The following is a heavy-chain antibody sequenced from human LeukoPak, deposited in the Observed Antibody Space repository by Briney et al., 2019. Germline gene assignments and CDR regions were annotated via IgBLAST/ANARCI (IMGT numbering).Heavy chain of an antibody. V-gene: IGHV3-9*03. Sequence: GGSLRLSCAASGFRFDDYAMHWARQPPGKGLEWVSGISWNSGSIDYADSVKGRFTISRDNAKNSLYLQMNSLRAEDMALYYCAKDMTVSPGIDGFDIWGQGTMVTVSS. CDR1: GFRFDDYA. D-gene: IGHD3-10*01. CDR3: AKDMTVSPGIDGFDI. CDR2: ISWNSGSI. J-gene: IGHJ3*02.